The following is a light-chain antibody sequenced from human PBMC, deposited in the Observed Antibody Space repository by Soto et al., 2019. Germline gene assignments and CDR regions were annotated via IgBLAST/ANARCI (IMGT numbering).Light chain of an antibody. CDR2: HAS. V-gene: IGKV3-15*01. CDR1: ESVSNN. CDR3: QQYNKWPLT. Sequence: EIVMTQSPATLSVSPGERATLSCRASESVSNNLAWYQQKPGQAPRLLIYHASTRATGIPARFSGSWSGTELTLTITSLQPEESAAYYCQQYNKWPLTFGGGSRVEIK. J-gene: IGKJ4*01.